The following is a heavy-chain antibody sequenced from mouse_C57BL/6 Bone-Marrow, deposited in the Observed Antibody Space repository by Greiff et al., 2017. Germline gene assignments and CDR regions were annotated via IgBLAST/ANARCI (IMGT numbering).Heavy chain of an antibody. V-gene: IGHV1-53*01. CDR2: INPSNGGT. J-gene: IGHJ1*03. Sequence: QVQLQQPGTELVKPGASVKLSCKASGYTFTSYWMHWVKQRPGQGLEWIGNINPSNGGTNYNEKFKSKVTLTVDKSSSTAYMQLSSLTSEDSAVYYGGDYGYDGPCWYFDVWGTGTTVTVSS. D-gene: IGHD2-2*01. CDR3: GDYGYDGPCWYFDV. CDR1: GYTFTSYW.